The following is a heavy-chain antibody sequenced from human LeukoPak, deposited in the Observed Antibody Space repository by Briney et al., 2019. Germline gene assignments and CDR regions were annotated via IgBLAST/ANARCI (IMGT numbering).Heavy chain of an antibody. CDR3: ARDSLDCSSTSCYRPYYFDY. D-gene: IGHD2-2*01. Sequence: ASVKVSCKASGYTFTSYGISWVRQAPGQGLEWMGWISAYNGNTNYAQKLQGRVTMTTDTSTSTAYMELRSLRSDDTAVYYCARDSLDCSSTSCYRPYYFDYWGQGTLVTVSS. CDR1: GYTFTSYG. J-gene: IGHJ4*02. CDR2: ISAYNGNT. V-gene: IGHV1-18*01.